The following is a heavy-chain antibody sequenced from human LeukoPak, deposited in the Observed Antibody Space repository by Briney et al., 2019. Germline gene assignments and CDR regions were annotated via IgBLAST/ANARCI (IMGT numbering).Heavy chain of an antibody. V-gene: IGHV1-69*06. Sequence: SVKVSCKASGGTFSSYAISWVRQAPGQGLEWMGGIIPIFGTANYAQKFQGRVTITADKSTSTAYMELSSLRSEDTAVYYCARDEGDYGDYNFDYWGRGTLVTVSS. CDR2: IIPIFGTA. D-gene: IGHD4-17*01. J-gene: IGHJ4*02. CDR1: GGTFSSYA. CDR3: ARDEGDYGDYNFDY.